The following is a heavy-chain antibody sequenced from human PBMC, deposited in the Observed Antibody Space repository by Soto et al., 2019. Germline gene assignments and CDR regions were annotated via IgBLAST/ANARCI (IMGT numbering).Heavy chain of an antibody. D-gene: IGHD1-1*01. CDR2: ISSSIATI. J-gene: IGHJ4*02. CDR1: GFTFSTYA. V-gene: IGHV3-48*02. Sequence: PGGSLRLSCAASGFTFSTYAVNWLRQAPGKGLEWLSYISSSIATIYYADSVKGRFTISRDNGKNSLFLQMDSLRDEDTAVYYCAGGARPNSPKFSFDYWGRGTLVTVAS. CDR3: AGGARPNSPKFSFDY.